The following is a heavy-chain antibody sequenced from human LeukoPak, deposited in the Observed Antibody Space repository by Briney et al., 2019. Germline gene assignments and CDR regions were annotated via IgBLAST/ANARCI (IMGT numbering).Heavy chain of an antibody. CDR2: IIPIFGTA. CDR3: ATDCSGGRCYSGFDH. V-gene: IGHV1-69*13. J-gene: IGHJ4*02. D-gene: IGHD2-15*01. CDR1: GGTFSSYA. Sequence: SVKVSCKASGGTFSSYAISWVRQAPGQGLEWMGGIIPIFGTANYAQKFQGRVTITADESTSTAYMELSSLRSEDTAVYYCATDCSGGRCYSGFDHWGQGTLVTVSS.